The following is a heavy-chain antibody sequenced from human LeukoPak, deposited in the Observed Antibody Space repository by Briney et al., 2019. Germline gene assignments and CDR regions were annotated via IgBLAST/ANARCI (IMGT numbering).Heavy chain of an antibody. D-gene: IGHD2-2*02. J-gene: IGHJ4*02. CDR2: FYHSGST. Sequence: SETLSLTCTVSGYYISSANYWGWIRQPPGKGLEWLGSFYHSGSTYYNPSLKSRVTISVDTSKNQFSLKLSSVTAADTAVYYCARDRRCSSTSCYTDYWGQGTLVTVSS. CDR3: ARDRRCSSTSCYTDY. CDR1: GYYISSANY. V-gene: IGHV4-38-2*02.